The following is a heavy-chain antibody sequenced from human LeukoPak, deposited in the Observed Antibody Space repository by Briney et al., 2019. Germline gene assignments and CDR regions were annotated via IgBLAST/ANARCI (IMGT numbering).Heavy chain of an antibody. V-gene: IGHV3-66*04. J-gene: IGHJ4*02. D-gene: IGHD1-26*01. CDR2: IYAGGNT. CDR3: ARRLIVGATDHFDN. Sequence: SGGSLRLSCAASGLTVSSNYISWVRRAPGRGLEWVSVIYAGGNTYYADSVKGRFTVSRDNSKNTLYLQMHSLRAEDTAVYYCARRLIVGATDHFDNRGQGTLVTVSS. CDR1: GLTVSSNY.